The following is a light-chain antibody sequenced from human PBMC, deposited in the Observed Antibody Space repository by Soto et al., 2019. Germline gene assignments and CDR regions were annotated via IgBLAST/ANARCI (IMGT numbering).Light chain of an antibody. Sequence: QSALTQPASVSGSPGQSITISCTATSSDVGGYNYVSWYQQHPGKAPKLMMYEVSNRPSGVSNRFSGSKSGKTAALTISGLQAEGEGDCCCGSCTSINPWVFSGGTKLTLL. CDR1: SSDVGGYNY. V-gene: IGLV2-14*01. CDR2: EVS. CDR3: GSCTSINPWV. J-gene: IGLJ3*02.